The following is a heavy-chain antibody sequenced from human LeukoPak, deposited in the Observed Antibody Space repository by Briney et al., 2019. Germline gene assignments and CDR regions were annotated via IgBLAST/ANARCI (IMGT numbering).Heavy chain of an antibody. CDR3: ARNTDYGDYDY. J-gene: IGHJ4*02. CDR1: GGSISSHY. V-gene: IGHV4-59*08. D-gene: IGHD4-17*01. Sequence: PSETLSLTCTVSGGSISSHYWSWIRQPPGQGLEWIGYIYYSGSTNYNPSLKSRVTISVDTSKNQFSLKLSSVTAADTAVYYCARNTDYGDYDYWGQGTLVTVSS. CDR2: IYYSGST.